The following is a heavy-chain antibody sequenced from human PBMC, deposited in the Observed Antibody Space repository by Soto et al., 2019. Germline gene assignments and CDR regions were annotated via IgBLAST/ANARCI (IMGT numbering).Heavy chain of an antibody. Sequence: LSLTCTVSGGSISSRDSYWGWIRQPPGKGLEWIGSFHYSGSTYYNPSLKSRVTISVDTSKNQLSLRVTSVTAADTAVYYCARGFGRSHFDYRGQGTLVTVSS. CDR3: ARGFGRSHFDY. CDR2: FHYSGST. V-gene: IGHV4-39*01. CDR1: GGSISSRDSY. J-gene: IGHJ4*02. D-gene: IGHD3-16*01.